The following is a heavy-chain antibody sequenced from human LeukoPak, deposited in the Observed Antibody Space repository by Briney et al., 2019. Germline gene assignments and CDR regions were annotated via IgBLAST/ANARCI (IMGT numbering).Heavy chain of an antibody. V-gene: IGHV3-30*02. CDR3: ARDLKVGYGMDV. CDR1: GFTFSSYG. J-gene: IGHJ6*02. CDR2: IRYDGSNK. Sequence: PGGSLRLSCAASGFTFSSYGMHWVRQAPGKGLEWVAFIRYDGSNKYYADSVKGRFTISRDNSKNTLYLQMNSLRAEDTAVYYCARDLKVGYGMDVWGQGTTVTVSS. D-gene: IGHD1-26*01.